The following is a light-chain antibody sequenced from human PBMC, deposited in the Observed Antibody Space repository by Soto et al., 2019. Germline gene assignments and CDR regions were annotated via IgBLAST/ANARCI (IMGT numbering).Light chain of an antibody. CDR1: RGVANY. V-gene: IGKV1-33*01. CDR2: DVS. J-gene: IGKJ4*01. Sequence: DIQMTQSPSSLSASVGDRVTISCQASRGVANYLNLYQQKPGQAPKLLIFDVSNLQPGVPTRFSGSGYGTHFTFTIVSLHPEAMATYYCQQYDSLPFTFGGGTKVNIK. CDR3: QQYDSLPFT.